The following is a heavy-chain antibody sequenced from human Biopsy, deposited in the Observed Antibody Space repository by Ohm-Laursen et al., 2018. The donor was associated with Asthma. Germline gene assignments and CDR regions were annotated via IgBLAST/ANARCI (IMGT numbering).Heavy chain of an antibody. CDR1: GFTYHNYV. CDR3: ARGKTWGRSYYFDY. J-gene: IGHJ4*02. V-gene: IGHV3-30-3*01. D-gene: IGHD6-6*01. CDR2: IFFDGSNK. Sequence: SLRLSCAASGFTYHNYVMHWVRQAPGKGLEWVAGIFFDGSNKYYADSVKGRFTISRDNSKDTLYLQVNSLRGDDTAVYYCARGKTWGRSYYFDYWGQGTLVTVSS.